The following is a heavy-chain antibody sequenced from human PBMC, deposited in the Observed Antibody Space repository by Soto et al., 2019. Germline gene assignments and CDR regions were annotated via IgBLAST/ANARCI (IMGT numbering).Heavy chain of an antibody. CDR3: ARGWMATIEDAFDI. D-gene: IGHD5-12*01. Sequence: SVKVSCKASGGTFSSYAISWVRQAPGQGLEWMGGIIPIFGTANYAQKFQGRVTITADESTSTAYMELSSLRSEDTAVYYCARGWMATIEDAFDIWGQGTMVTVSS. J-gene: IGHJ3*02. CDR2: IIPIFGTA. CDR1: GGTFSSYA. V-gene: IGHV1-69*13.